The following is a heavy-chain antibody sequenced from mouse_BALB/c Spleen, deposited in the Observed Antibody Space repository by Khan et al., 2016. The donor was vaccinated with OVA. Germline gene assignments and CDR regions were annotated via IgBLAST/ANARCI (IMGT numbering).Heavy chain of an antibody. D-gene: IGHD1-1*01. Sequence: VQLQQPGAELVRPGASVKLSCKASGYTFTSYWINWVKQRPGQGLEWIGNIYPSDSYTNYNQKFKDKATLTVDKSSSTAYMHLSSPTSGESAVYYCTNNYFTWLDYWGQGTLVTVSA. CDR2: IYPSDSYT. CDR3: TNNYFTWLDY. J-gene: IGHJ3*01. CDR1: GYTFTSYW. V-gene: IGHV1-69*02.